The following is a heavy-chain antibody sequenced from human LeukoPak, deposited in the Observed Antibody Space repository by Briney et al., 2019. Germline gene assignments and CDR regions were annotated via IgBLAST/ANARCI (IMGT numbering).Heavy chain of an antibody. Sequence: PSETLSLTCAVSGVSFNDYYWSWIRQPPGKGLEWIGYIYYSGSTNYNPSLKSRVTISVDTSKNQFSLKLSSVTAADTAVYYCARDNPRGPFDYWGQGTLVTVSS. V-gene: IGHV4-59*01. CDR2: IYYSGST. CDR3: ARDNPRGPFDY. D-gene: IGHD1-14*01. J-gene: IGHJ4*02. CDR1: GVSFNDYY.